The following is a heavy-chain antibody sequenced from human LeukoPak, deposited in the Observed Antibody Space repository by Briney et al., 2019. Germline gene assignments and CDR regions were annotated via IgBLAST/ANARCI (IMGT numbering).Heavy chain of an antibody. Sequence: GGSLRLSCAASGFTFSSYAMHWVRQAPGKGLEWVAVISYDGSNKYYADSVKGRFTISRDNSKNTLYLQMNSLRAEDTAVYYCARDGVVVPAAILWYYYYGMDVWGQGTTVTVSS. D-gene: IGHD2-2*01. J-gene: IGHJ6*02. V-gene: IGHV3-30*04. CDR3: ARDGVVVPAAILWYYYYGMDV. CDR2: ISYDGSNK. CDR1: GFTFSSYA.